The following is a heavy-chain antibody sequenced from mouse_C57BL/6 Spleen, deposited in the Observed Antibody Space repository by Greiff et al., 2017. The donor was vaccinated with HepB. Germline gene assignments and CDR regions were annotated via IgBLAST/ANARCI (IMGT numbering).Heavy chain of an antibody. D-gene: IGHD2-5*01. CDR1: GYTFTSYW. J-gene: IGHJ4*01. V-gene: IGHV1-53*01. CDR2: INPSNGGT. Sequence: QVQLQQSGTELVKPGASVKLSCKASGYTFTSYWMHWVKQRPGQGLEWIGNINPSNGGTNYNEKFKSKATLTVDKSSSTAYMQLSSLTSEDSAVYYCARGIPYYSNLGAMDYWGQGTSVTVSS. CDR3: ARGIPYYSNLGAMDY.